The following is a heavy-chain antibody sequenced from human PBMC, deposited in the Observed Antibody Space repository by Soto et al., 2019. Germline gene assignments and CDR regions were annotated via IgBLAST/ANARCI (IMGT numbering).Heavy chain of an antibody. J-gene: IGHJ4*02. CDR1: GFTFSNYW. CDR3: ARGILGSGTANDH. Sequence: EVQLVESGGGLVQPGGSLILPCAASGFTFSNYWMVWVRQAPRKGLVWVSRIIGDGLYTTYADSVKGRFTISRDNAKNTVYRQRNSLRVEDTAVYYCARGILGSGTANDHWGQGTLVTVSS. CDR2: IIGDGLYT. V-gene: IGHV3-74*03. D-gene: IGHD3-10*01.